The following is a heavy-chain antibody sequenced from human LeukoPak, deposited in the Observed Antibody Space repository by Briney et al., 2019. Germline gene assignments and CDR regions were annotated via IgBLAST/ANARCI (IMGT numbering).Heavy chain of an antibody. J-gene: IGHJ6*03. Sequence: SETLSLTCAVYGGSFSGYYWSWIRQPPGKGLEWIGEINHSGSTNYNPSLKSRVTISVDTSKNQFSLKLSSVTAADTAVYCCAGQLKKRDSDYYYYMDVWGKGTTVTVYS. CDR1: GGSFSGYY. V-gene: IGHV4-34*01. D-gene: IGHD5-18*01. CDR2: INHSGST. CDR3: AGQLKKRDSDYYYYMDV.